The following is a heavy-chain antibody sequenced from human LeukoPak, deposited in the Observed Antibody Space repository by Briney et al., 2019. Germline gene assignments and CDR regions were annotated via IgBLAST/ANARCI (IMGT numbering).Heavy chain of an antibody. CDR2: MNAGNGNT. V-gene: IGHV1-3*01. Sequence: WMGWMNAGNGNTKYSQKFQGRVTITRDTSASTAYMELSSLRSEDTAVYYCAGDQGYFQHWGQGTLVTVSS. CDR3: AGDQGYFQH. J-gene: IGHJ1*01.